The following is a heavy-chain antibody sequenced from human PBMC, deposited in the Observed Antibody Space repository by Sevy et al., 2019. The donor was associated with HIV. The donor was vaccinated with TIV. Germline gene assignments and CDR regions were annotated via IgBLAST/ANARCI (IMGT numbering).Heavy chain of an antibody. D-gene: IGHD2-21*02. CDR1: GFVFEDYG. Sequence: GGSLTLSCAASGFVFEDYGMNWVRHAPGKGLECVSGINWNGGSTGYADSVKGRFTISRDNAKNSLYLQMNSLRAEDTAIYNCARDRSCGGACYYFDTWGQGALVTVSS. J-gene: IGHJ4*02. CDR2: INWNGGST. CDR3: ARDRSCGGACYYFDT. V-gene: IGHV3-20*01.